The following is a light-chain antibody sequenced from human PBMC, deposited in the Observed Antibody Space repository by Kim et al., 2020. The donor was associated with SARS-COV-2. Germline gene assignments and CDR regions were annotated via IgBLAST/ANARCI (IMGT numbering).Light chain of an antibody. CDR3: QQYNNWPPLT. CDR2: GAS. V-gene: IGKV3-15*01. CDR1: QSVSSN. J-gene: IGKJ4*01. Sequence: SQGERATSSCRARQSVSSNLAWYQQKPGQAPRLIIYGASTRATGIPARFSGSGSGTEFTLTISSLQSEDFAVYYCQQYNNWPPLTFGGGTKVDIK.